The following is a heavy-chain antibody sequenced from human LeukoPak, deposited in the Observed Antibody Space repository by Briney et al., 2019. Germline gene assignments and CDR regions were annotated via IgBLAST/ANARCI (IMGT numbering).Heavy chain of an antibody. CDR3: APGDRTRTTSGISGMPLYYFDY. Sequence: EVSVKVSCKASGYTFSSYVITWVRQAPGQGLEWMGWINPNSGGTNYAQKFQGRVTMTRDTSISTAYMELSRLRSDDTAVYYCAPGDRTRTTSGISGMPLYYFDYWGQGTLVTVPS. J-gene: IGHJ4*02. CDR1: GYTFSSYV. D-gene: IGHD1-1*01. CDR2: INPNSGGT. V-gene: IGHV1-2*02.